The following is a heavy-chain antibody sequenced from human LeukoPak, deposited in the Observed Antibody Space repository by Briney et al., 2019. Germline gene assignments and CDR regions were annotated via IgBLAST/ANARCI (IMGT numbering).Heavy chain of an antibody. Sequence: GESLKISCKGSGYSFTSYWIGWVRQMPGKGPEGMGVINAGDSDTRYSPSFQGQVTISVDQSISTAYLQWRSLKASDTAMYYCGRYDTTGYYFDYWGQGTLVTVSS. J-gene: IGHJ4*02. CDR1: GYSFTSYW. CDR3: GRYDTTGYYFDY. CDR2: INAGDSDT. V-gene: IGHV5-51*01. D-gene: IGHD3-22*01.